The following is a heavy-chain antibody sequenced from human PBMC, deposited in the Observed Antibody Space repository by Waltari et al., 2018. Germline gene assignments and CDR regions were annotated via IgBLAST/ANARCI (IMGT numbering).Heavy chain of an antibody. Sequence: EVQLVESGGTLVQPGGSLRLSCIAPGFPFRSYDMHWVRQMSGKGLECVAVVGTGGVTHYAESVRGRFTISRDNVKNSLYLQMNSLRVEDTAEYYCVRGAYRGNDFWGQGTRVTVSS. CDR1: GFPFRSYD. D-gene: IGHD1-1*01. J-gene: IGHJ4*02. V-gene: IGHV3-13*04. CDR2: VGTGGVT. CDR3: VRGAYRGNDF.